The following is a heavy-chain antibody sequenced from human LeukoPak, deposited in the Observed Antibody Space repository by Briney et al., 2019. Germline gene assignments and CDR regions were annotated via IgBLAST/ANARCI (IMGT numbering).Heavy chain of an antibody. Sequence: GGSLRLSCGASGFTFDDYAMHWVRQAPGKGLEWVSGISWNSGSIGYADSVKGRFTISRDNAKNSLYLQMNSLRAEDTALYYCAKVHSSGHAFDIWGQGTMVTVSS. CDR2: ISWNSGSI. V-gene: IGHV3-9*01. D-gene: IGHD6-19*01. CDR3: AKVHSSGHAFDI. J-gene: IGHJ3*02. CDR1: GFTFDDYA.